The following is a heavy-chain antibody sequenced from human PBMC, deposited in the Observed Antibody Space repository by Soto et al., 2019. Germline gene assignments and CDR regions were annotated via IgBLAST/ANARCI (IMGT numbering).Heavy chain of an antibody. CDR3: ARDDVLRAGKAMDV. CDR2: IKQDGSEQ. CDR1: GFTFSTYW. J-gene: IGHJ6*02. Sequence: PGGSLRLSCAASGFTFSTYWMTWFRQAPGRGLEWVANIKQDGSEQYYVDSVRGRFTISRDNAKNSMYLQMNSLRVEDTAVYYCARDDVLRAGKAMDVWGQGTTVTVSS. V-gene: IGHV3-7*01. D-gene: IGHD3-3*01.